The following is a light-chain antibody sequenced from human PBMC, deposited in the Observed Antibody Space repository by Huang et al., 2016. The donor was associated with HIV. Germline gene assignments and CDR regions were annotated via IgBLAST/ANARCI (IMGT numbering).Light chain of an antibody. CDR1: QSVTIW. CDR2: KAS. J-gene: IGKJ2*01. V-gene: IGKV1-5*03. CDR3: QQYSRSAT. Sequence: DIQMTQSPSTLSAAVGDRVTITCRASQSVTIWLAWFQQKPGKAPKLLIYKASTLESGVAARFSGRGSGTEFTLTIDSLQPDDVATYYCQQYSRSATFGQGTKLEIK.